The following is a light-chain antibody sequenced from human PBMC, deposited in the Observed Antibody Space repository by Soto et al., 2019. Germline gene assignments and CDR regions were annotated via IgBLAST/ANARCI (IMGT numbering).Light chain of an antibody. Sequence: ETVMTQSPATLSESQGERATLSCRASKSVSNNLAWYQQKPGQAPRLLIYGGAARATGIPARFSGSGFGTEFTLTISSLQSEDSAVYYCQHYNEWPLTFGGGTKVEIK. CDR3: QHYNEWPLT. CDR1: KSVSNN. J-gene: IGKJ4*01. V-gene: IGKV3-15*01. CDR2: GGA.